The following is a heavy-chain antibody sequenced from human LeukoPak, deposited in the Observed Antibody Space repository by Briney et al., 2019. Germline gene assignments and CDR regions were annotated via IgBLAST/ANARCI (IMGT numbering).Heavy chain of an antibody. D-gene: IGHD3-10*01. V-gene: IGHV1-2*02. Sequence: ASVKVSCKASGYTFTGYYMHWVRQAPGQGLEWMGWINPNSGGTNYAQKFQGRVTMTRDTSISTAYMELSSLRSEDTAVYYCARVEGSDWGAFDIWGQGTMVTVSS. J-gene: IGHJ3*02. CDR3: ARVEGSDWGAFDI. CDR1: GYTFTGYY. CDR2: INPNSGGT.